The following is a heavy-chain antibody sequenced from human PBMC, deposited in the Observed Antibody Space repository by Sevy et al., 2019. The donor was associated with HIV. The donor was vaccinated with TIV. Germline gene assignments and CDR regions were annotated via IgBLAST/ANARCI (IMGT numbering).Heavy chain of an antibody. D-gene: IGHD1-1*01. V-gene: IGHV3-30-3*01. CDR2: ISYDGSNK. Sequence: GGSLRLSRAASGFTFSSYAMHWVRQAPGKGLEWVAVISYDGSNKYYADSVKGRFTISRDNSKNTLYLQMNSLRAEDTAVYYCARSREVEGRYYYYGMDVWGQGTTVTVSS. J-gene: IGHJ6*02. CDR1: GFTFSSYA. CDR3: ARSREVEGRYYYYGMDV.